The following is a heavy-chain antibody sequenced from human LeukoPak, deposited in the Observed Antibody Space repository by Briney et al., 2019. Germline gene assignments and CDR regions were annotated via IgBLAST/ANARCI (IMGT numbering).Heavy chain of an antibody. CDR3: ARYDFWSGYYKTGLGAFDI. Sequence: SETLSLTXTVSGGSISSGSYYWSWIRQPAGKGLEWIGRIYTSGSTNYNPSLKSRVTISVDTSKNQFSLKLSSVTAADTAVYYYARYDFWSGYYKTGLGAFDIWGQGTMVTVSS. V-gene: IGHV4-61*02. J-gene: IGHJ3*02. D-gene: IGHD3-3*01. CDR1: GGSISSGSYY. CDR2: IYTSGST.